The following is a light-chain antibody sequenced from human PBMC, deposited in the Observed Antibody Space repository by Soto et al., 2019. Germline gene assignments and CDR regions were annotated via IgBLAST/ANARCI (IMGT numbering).Light chain of an antibody. CDR1: QSVSSSY. CDR2: GAS. Sequence: EIVLTQSPGTVSLSPGERATLSCVASQSVSSSYLAWYQQKPGQAPRLLIYGASSRATGIPDRFSGSGSGTDFTLTISRLEPEDFAVYYCQQYGSSLWKFGQGTKVDIK. J-gene: IGKJ1*01. V-gene: IGKV3-20*01. CDR3: QQYGSSLWK.